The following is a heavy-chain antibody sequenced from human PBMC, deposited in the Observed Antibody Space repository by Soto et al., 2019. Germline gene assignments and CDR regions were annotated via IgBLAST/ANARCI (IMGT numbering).Heavy chain of an antibody. CDR1: GFTVSSNY. D-gene: IGHD6-6*01. Sequence: PGGSLRLSCAASGFTVSSNYMSWVRQAPGKGLEWVSVIYSGGSTYYADSVKGRFTISRDNSKNTLYLQMNSLRAEDTAVYYCARSQWIEYSSSGGPNYYYYGMDVWGQGTTVTVSS. V-gene: IGHV3-53*01. CDR3: ARSQWIEYSSSGGPNYYYYGMDV. J-gene: IGHJ6*02. CDR2: IYSGGST.